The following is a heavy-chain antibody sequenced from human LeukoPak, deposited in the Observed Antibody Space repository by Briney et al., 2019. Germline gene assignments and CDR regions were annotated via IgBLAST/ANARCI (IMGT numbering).Heavy chain of an antibody. CDR3: ARGRYYDSSGYCGH. CDR1: GFTFSDYY. V-gene: IGHV3-11*04. Sequence: GGSPRISCADSGFTFSDYYMSWIRQAPGKGLVWDSYISSSGSNIYYADSVEGRFASSRANAKNSLYRQMKSLGAEDTAVYFCARGRYYDSSGYCGHWDQGTLVTVSS. D-gene: IGHD3-22*01. CDR2: ISSSGSNI. J-gene: IGHJ4*01.